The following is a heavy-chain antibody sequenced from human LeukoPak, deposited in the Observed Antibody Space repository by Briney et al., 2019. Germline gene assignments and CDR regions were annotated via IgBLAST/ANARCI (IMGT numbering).Heavy chain of an antibody. V-gene: IGHV3-23*01. Sequence: GGSLRLTCAASGFTFSSYSMSWVRQAPGRGLEWVSAISGSGGSTYYADSVKGRFTISRENAKNSLYLQMNTLRAEDTAVYYCAELGITMIGGVWGKGNTVTISS. CDR3: AELGITMIGGV. CDR1: GFTFSSYS. D-gene: IGHD3-10*02. CDR2: ISGSGGST. J-gene: IGHJ6*04.